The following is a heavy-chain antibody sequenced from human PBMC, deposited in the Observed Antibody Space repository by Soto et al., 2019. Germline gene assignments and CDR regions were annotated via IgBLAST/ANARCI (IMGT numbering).Heavy chain of an antibody. Sequence: QVQLVQSGAEVKKPGASVSVSCEASGFTFSTSAIHWVRQAPGQRLKWMGWINVGNGNTRHSQKFQGRVTITRDTSASTVYVDLSSLESEDTAVYYCARGSFPVDSSYHYGMDVWGPGTTVTVSS. J-gene: IGHJ6*02. CDR1: GFTFSTSA. D-gene: IGHD3-10*01. V-gene: IGHV1-3*01. CDR3: ARGSFPVDSSYHYGMDV. CDR2: INVGNGNT.